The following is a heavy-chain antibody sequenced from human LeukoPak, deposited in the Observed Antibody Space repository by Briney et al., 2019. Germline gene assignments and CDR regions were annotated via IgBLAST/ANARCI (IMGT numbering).Heavy chain of an antibody. V-gene: IGHV5-51*01. CDR2: IYPGDSDT. CDR1: GYSFTSYW. CDR3: ARHIPYYDSSGYAFDI. Sequence: GESLKISCKGSGYSFTSYWIGWVRQMPGKGLEWMGIIYPGDSDTIYSPSFQGQVTISADKSISTAYLQWSSLKASDTAMYYCARHIPYYDSSGYAFDIWGQGTMVTVSS. J-gene: IGHJ3*02. D-gene: IGHD3-22*01.